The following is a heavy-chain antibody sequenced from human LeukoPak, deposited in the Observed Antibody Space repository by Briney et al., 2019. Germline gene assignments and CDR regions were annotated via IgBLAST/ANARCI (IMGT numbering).Heavy chain of an antibody. V-gene: IGHV4-38-2*02. CDR2: IYHSGST. Sequence: PSETLSLTCTVSGYSISSGYYWGWIRQPPGKGLEWIGSIYHSGSTYYNPSLKSRVTISVDTSKNQFSLKLSSVTAADTAVYYCARDAPSDGSGSYYKTLNGMDVWGQGTTVTVSS. J-gene: IGHJ6*02. D-gene: IGHD3-10*01. CDR3: ARDAPSDGSGSYYKTLNGMDV. CDR1: GYSISSGYY.